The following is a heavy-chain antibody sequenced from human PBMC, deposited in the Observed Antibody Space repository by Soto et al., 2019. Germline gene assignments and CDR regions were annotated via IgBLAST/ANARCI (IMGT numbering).Heavy chain of an antibody. J-gene: IGHJ4*02. CDR2: MNSDGGII. Sequence: LRLSFAVAGYTFGNHWMHWVRQAPGKGLEWVSRMNSDGGIINYADSVKGRLTVSRDNARNTLYLQMNSLRVGDTAVYYCATAEVDYWGPGTLVTVSS. V-gene: IGHV3-74*01. CDR3: ATAEVDY. CDR1: GYTFGNHW.